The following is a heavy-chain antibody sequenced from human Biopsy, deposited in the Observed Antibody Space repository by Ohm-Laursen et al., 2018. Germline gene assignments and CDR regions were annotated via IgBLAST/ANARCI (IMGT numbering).Heavy chain of an antibody. D-gene: IGHD4-23*01. CDR1: GFPFSGYY. CDR2: ISSGGTTI. CDR3: ARDTRWSPYHMDV. V-gene: IGHV3-11*01. Sequence: SLRLSCSASGFPFSGYYMRWIRQAPGKGLEWVSYISSGGTTIYYADSVKGRFTISRDNAKNSLHLQMNSLRADDTAVYYCARDTRWSPYHMDVWGQGTTVTVSS. J-gene: IGHJ6*02.